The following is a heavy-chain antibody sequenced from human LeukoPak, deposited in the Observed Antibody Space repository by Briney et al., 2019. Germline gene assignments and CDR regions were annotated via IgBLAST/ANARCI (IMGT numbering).Heavy chain of an antibody. CDR2: IWYDGSNK. J-gene: IGHJ4*02. CDR3: ARALYSSGWYYFDY. Sequence: GGSLRLSCTASGFTFSSYGMHWVRQAPGKGLEWVAVIWYDGSNKYYADSVKGRFTISRDNSKNTLYLQMNSLRAEDTAVYYCARALYSSGWYYFDYWGQGTLVTVSS. V-gene: IGHV3-33*01. CDR1: GFTFSSYG. D-gene: IGHD6-19*01.